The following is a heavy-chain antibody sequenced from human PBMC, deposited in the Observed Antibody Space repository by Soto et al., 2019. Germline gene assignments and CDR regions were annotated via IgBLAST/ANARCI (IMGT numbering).Heavy chain of an antibody. CDR2: IKSKADGGTI. CDR3: TAAYSYSSSLHFDS. CDR1: GFTFSKAW. J-gene: IGHJ4*02. Sequence: EVQLVESGGGLVKPGGSLRLSCAASGFTFSKAWMTWVRQAPGKGLEWVGRIKSKADGGTIDYAAPVKGRFTISRDDSTNTLYLQMNSLKTEDTALYSCTAAYSYSSSLHFDSWGQGALVSVSS. V-gene: IGHV3-15*01. D-gene: IGHD6-19*01.